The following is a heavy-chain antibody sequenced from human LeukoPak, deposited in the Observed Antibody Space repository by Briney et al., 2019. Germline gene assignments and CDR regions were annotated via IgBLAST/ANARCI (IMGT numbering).Heavy chain of an antibody. D-gene: IGHD1-26*01. CDR2: INPSGGST. J-gene: IGHJ6*03. CDR1: GYTFTSYY. CDR3: ARAPKGATHYYYYYMDV. V-gene: IGHV1-46*01. Sequence: ASVKVSCKASGYTFTSYYMHWVRQAPGQGLEWMGIINPSGGSTSYAQKFQGRVTMTRDMSTSTVYMELSSLRSEDTAVYYCARAPKGATHYYYYYMDVWGKGTTVTISS.